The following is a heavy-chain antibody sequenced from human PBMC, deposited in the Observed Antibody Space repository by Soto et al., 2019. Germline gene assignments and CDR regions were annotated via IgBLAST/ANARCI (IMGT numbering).Heavy chain of an antibody. J-gene: IGHJ4*02. V-gene: IGHV3-11*06. D-gene: IGHD3-10*01. Sequence: SLRLSCAASGFTFSDYYMSWIRQAPGKGLEWVSYISTSTGYTNYADSVKGRFTISRDNAKNSLYLQMNSMRAEDKAVYYCAKDLYGSGSYQDYWGQGTLVTVSS. CDR1: GFTFSDYY. CDR2: ISTSTGYT. CDR3: AKDLYGSGSYQDY.